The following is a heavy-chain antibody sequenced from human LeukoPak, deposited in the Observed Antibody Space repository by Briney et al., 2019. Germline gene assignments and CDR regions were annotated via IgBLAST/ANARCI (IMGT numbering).Heavy chain of an antibody. Sequence: SETLSLTCAVYGGSFSGYYWGWIRQPPGKGLEWIGEINHSGSTNYNPSLKSRVTISVDTSKNQFSLKLSSVTAADTAVYYCARVGYYYGSGSYYFDYWGQGTLVTVSS. J-gene: IGHJ4*02. D-gene: IGHD3-10*01. V-gene: IGHV4-34*01. CDR2: INHSGST. CDR3: ARVGYYYGSGSYYFDY. CDR1: GGSFSGYY.